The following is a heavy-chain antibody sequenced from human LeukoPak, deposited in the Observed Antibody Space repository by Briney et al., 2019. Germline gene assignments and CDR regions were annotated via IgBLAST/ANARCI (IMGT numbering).Heavy chain of an antibody. V-gene: IGHV3-21*01. CDR3: ARADVRLSRWELPTDAFDI. J-gene: IGHJ3*02. D-gene: IGHD1-26*01. CDR2: ISSSSSYI. Sequence: GGSLRLSCAASGFTFSSYSMNWVRQAPGKGLEWVSSISSSSSYIYYADSVKGRFTISRDNAKNSLYLQMNSLRAEDTAVYYCARADVRLSRWELPTDAFDIWGQGTMVTVSS. CDR1: GFTFSSYS.